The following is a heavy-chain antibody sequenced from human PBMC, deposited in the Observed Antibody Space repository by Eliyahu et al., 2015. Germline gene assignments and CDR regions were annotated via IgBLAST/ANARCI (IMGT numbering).Heavy chain of an antibody. CDR3: ARGAIQYFGWLWPANYFDY. CDR1: GFTFXXXW. D-gene: IGHD3-9*01. CDR2: IKQDGSET. Sequence: EVQLVESGGSLVQPGGSLXLXCAAXGFTFXXXWXNWVRQAPGKGLGWVASIKQDGSETYYVDSVKGRFTISRDNAKNSLYLEMSSLRAEDTALYYCARGAIQYFGWLWPANYFDYWGQGTLVSVSS. V-gene: IGHV3-7*01. J-gene: IGHJ4*02.